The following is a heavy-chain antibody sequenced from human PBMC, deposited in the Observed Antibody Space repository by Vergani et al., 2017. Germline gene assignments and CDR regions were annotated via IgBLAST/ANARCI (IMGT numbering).Heavy chain of an antibody. D-gene: IGHD3-10*01. V-gene: IGHV4-61*02. J-gene: IGHJ5*02. CDR3: ARDSWTSELRGVYWFDT. CDR2: IHSSGPT. Sequence: QVQLHESGPGLVKPSQTLSLTCTVSGGSITSGSFYWSWIRQPAGKGLEWIGRIHSSGPTNYNPSLKSRVTLSVDTSKNQLSLRMTSVTAADTAVYYCARDSWTSELRGVYWFDTWVQGTLVSVSS. CDR1: GGSITSGSFY.